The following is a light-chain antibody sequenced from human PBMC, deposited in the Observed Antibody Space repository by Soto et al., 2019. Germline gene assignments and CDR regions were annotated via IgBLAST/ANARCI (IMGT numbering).Light chain of an antibody. V-gene: IGKV3-15*01. CDR1: QSVSNN. CDR3: QQYNNWPRT. Sequence: EIVMTQSPATLSVSPGERATLSCRASQSVSNNLAWYQQKPGQAPRLLIYRASTRATGIPARFSGSGSGTEFTLTISSLQSEDFAVYYCQQYNNWPRTFGQGTKVEIK. CDR2: RAS. J-gene: IGKJ1*01.